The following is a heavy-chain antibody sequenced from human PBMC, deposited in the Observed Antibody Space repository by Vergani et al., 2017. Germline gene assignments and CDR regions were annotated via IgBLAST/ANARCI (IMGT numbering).Heavy chain of an antibody. Sequence: EVQLLQSEGAVVQPGGSLRLSCVASGFTVSNNYMNWVRQAPGKGLEWVSIIYSGGSTYYADSVKGRFTISRDNSKNTLYLQMNSLRAEDTAVYYCAGRSAYYYGDWYFDLWGRGTLVTVSS. CDR2: IYSGGST. D-gene: IGHD3-22*01. CDR3: AGRSAYYYGDWYFDL. V-gene: IGHV3-66*02. CDR1: GFTVSNNY. J-gene: IGHJ2*01.